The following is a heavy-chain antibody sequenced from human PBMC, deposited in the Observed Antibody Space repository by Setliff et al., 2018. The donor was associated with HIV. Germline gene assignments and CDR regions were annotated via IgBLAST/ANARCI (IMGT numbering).Heavy chain of an antibody. V-gene: IGHV3-11*01. CDR3: ARKITMVRGVIRFGAFDI. CDR1: GFDFSDYY. Sequence: GGPLRLSCTASGFDFSDYYISWIRQAPGRGLEWISYINPSGTLKRYADSVKGRFTTSRDNAKNSLYLQMNSLRAEDTAVYYCARKITMVRGVIRFGAFDIWGQGTMVTVSS. D-gene: IGHD3-10*01. CDR2: INPSGTLK. J-gene: IGHJ3*02.